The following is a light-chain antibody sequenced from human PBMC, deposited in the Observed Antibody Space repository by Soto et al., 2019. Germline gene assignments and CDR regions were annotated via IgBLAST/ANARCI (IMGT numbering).Light chain of an antibody. CDR1: ALPKQY. J-gene: IGLJ2*01. V-gene: IGLV3-25*03. CDR2: KDS. CDR3: QSADSSGTYVV. Sequence: SYELTQPPSASVSPGQTARITCSGDALPKQYAYWYQQKPGQAPVLVIYKDSERPSGIPERFSGSSSGTTVTLTISGVQAEDEADDYCQSADSSGTYVVFGGGTKLTVL.